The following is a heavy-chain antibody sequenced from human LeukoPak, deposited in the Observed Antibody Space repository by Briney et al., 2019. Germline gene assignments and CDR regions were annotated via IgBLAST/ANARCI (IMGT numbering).Heavy chain of an antibody. CDR3: AKDRGDFWSGPYYFDY. Sequence: GGSLRLSCAASGFTFSSYAMSWVRQAPGKGLEWVSGISGSGGSTYYADSVKGRFTISRDNSKNTLYLQMNSLRAEDTAVYYCAKDRGDFWSGPYYFDYWGQGTLVTVSS. D-gene: IGHD3-3*01. CDR2: ISGSGGST. J-gene: IGHJ4*02. V-gene: IGHV3-23*01. CDR1: GFTFSSYA.